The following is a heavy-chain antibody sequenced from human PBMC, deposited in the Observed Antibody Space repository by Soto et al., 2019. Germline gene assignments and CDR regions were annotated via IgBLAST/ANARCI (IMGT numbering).Heavy chain of an antibody. CDR3: AAWAEGATEVH. CDR2: IWYDASKT. J-gene: IGHJ4*02. Sequence: SLRLSCXTSGFSFSVYGMHWVRQAPGKGLEWVAVIWYDASKTFYAASVEGRFTISRDNSKAILYLQMNSLRAEDTAVYYCAAWAEGATEVHWGQGTLVTVSS. D-gene: IGHD2-15*01. V-gene: IGHV3-33*01. CDR1: GFSFSVYG.